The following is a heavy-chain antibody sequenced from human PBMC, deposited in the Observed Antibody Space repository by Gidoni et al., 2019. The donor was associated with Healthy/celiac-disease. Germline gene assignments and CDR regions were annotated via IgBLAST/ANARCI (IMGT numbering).Heavy chain of an antibody. D-gene: IGHD3-16*01. CDR2: IRSSSTII. Sequence: EVQLVESGGGLVQPGGSLRLSCAASGFTFTSYSMNWVFQAPGKGLEWVSYIRSSSTIIYYADSVKGRFTISRDNAKNSLYLQMNSLRAEDTAVYYCARSRGMATQTDPFDSWGQGTLVTVSS. V-gene: IGHV3-48*01. CDR1: GFTFTSYS. CDR3: ARSRGMATQTDPFDS. J-gene: IGHJ4*02.